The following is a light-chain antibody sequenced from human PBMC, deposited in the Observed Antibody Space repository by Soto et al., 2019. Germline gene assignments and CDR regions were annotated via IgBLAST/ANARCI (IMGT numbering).Light chain of an antibody. J-gene: IGKJ1*01. CDR1: QSVSSSY. V-gene: IGKV3-20*01. CDR3: QQYDNSPWT. Sequence: EIVLTQSPGTLSLSPGEGATLSCRASQSVSSSYLAWYQQKPGQAPRLLIYGASSRATGIPDRFSGGGSGTDFTRTISRLETEDFAVYYCQQYDNSPWTFGQGTKVEIK. CDR2: GAS.